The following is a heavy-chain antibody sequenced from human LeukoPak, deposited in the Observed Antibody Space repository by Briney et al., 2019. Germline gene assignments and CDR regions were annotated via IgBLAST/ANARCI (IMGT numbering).Heavy chain of an antibody. CDR3: ARDRSYGYYWFDP. CDR1: GYSISSGYY. D-gene: IGHD5-18*01. J-gene: IGHJ5*02. Sequence: TSETLSLTCAVSGYSISSGYYWGWIRQPPGKGLEWIGSIYHSGSTYYNPSLKSRVTISVDTSKNQFSLKLSSVTAADTAVYYCARDRSYGYYWFDPWGQGTLVTVSS. V-gene: IGHV4-38-2*02. CDR2: IYHSGST.